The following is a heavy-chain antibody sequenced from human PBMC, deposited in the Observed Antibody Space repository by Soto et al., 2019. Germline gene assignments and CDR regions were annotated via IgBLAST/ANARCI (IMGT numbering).Heavy chain of an antibody. V-gene: IGHV3-9*01. CDR1: GFTFDDYA. Sequence: PGGSLRLSCAASGFTFDDYAMHWVRQAPGKGLEWVSGISQNSDTRFYGDSVKGRFTISRDNAKNSLYLQMNSLRPEDTALYYCATRSSWFKFENWGQGTLVTVSS. D-gene: IGHD6-13*01. CDR3: ATRSSWFKFEN. CDR2: ISQNSDTR. J-gene: IGHJ4*02.